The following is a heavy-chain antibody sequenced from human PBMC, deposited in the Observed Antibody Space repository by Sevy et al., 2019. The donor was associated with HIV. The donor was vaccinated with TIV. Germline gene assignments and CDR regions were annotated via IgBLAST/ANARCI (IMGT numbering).Heavy chain of an antibody. CDR2: IIPIFGTA. CDR3: ARMADYGSGNQNFDY. J-gene: IGHJ4*02. CDR1: GGTFSSYA. V-gene: IGHV1-69*13. D-gene: IGHD3-10*01. Sequence: ASVKVSCKASGGTFSSYAISWVRQAPGQGLEWMGGIIPIFGTANYAPKFQGRVTITADQSTSTAYMELSSLSSEDTAVYYCARMADYGSGNQNFDYWGQGTLVTVSS.